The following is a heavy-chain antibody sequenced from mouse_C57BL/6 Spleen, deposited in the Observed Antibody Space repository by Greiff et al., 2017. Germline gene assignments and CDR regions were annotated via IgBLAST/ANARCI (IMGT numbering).Heavy chain of an antibody. CDR2: INPSSGYT. D-gene: IGHD1-1*01. CDR3: ARSDYGSSLDY. J-gene: IGHJ2*01. Sequence: QVQLQQSGAELAKPGASVKLSCKASGYTFTSYWMHWVKQRPGQGLEWIGYINPSSGYTKYNQKFKAKATLTADKSASTAYMQLSSLTYEDSAGYYCARSDYGSSLDYWGQGTTLTVSS. CDR1: GYTFTSYW. V-gene: IGHV1-7*01.